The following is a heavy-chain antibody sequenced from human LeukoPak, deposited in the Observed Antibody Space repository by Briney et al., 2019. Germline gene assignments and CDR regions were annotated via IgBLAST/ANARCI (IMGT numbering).Heavy chain of an antibody. D-gene: IGHD1-26*01. CDR2: IYPRDSDT. J-gene: IGHJ4*02. CDR3: ARLTSGTNSNYFDY. CDR1: GYSFTSYW. Sequence: GESLKISCKCSGYSFTSYWIGWVRQMPGKGLEWMGIIYPRDSDTRYSPSFQGQVTISADKSLNTAYLQWSSLKASHTAIYYCARLTSGTNSNYFDYWGQGTLVTV. V-gene: IGHV5-51*01.